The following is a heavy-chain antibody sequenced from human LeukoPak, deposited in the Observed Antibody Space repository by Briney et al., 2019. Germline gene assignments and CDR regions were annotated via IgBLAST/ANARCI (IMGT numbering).Heavy chain of an antibody. CDR3: ARDSYDSRGYFYPGDY. Sequence: GGSLRLSCAASGFTFSSYAMHWVRQAPGKGLEWVAVISYDGSNKYYADSVKGRFTISRDNSKNTLYLQMNSLRAEDTAVYYCARDSYDSRGYFYPGDYWGQGTLVTVSS. D-gene: IGHD3-22*01. V-gene: IGHV3-30*14. J-gene: IGHJ4*02. CDR1: GFTFSSYA. CDR2: ISYDGSNK.